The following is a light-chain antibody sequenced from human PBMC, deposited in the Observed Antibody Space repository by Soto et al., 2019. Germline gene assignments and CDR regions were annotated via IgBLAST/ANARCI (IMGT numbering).Light chain of an antibody. CDR3: QVLYSYRLI. CDR2: AVS. CDR1: QGISSY. V-gene: IGKV1-9*01. J-gene: IGKJ4*01. Sequence: DIQLTQSPSFLSASVGDRVTITCRASQGISSYFAWYQQKPGKAPKLLIYAVSTSQSGVPARFCGSASGTEFALTISSLQREDFATYSYQVLYSYRLIFGGETKVEIK.